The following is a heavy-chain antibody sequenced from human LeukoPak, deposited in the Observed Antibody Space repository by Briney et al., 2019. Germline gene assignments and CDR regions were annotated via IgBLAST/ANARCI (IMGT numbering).Heavy chain of an antibody. D-gene: IGHD3-16*01. CDR2: IYYSGST. J-gene: IGHJ4*02. CDR1: GGSISSYY. Sequence: SETLSLTCTVSGGSISSYYWSWIRQPPGKGLEWLGYIYYSGSTNYNPSLKSRVTISVDTSKNQFSLKLSSVTAADTAVYYCAARGYDYVWGSYQFYFDYWGQGTLVTVSS. CDR3: AARGYDYVWGSYQFYFDY. V-gene: IGHV4-59*01.